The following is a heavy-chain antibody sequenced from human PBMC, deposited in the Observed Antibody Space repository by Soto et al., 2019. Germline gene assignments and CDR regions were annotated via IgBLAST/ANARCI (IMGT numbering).Heavy chain of an antibody. Sequence: GGSLRLSCAASGFIFSGYWMSWFRQAPGKGLDWVANINQDGSQKYYVGSVRGRFTISRDNAENSLHLQMSSLRAEDTAIYYCTNYVPGILGDYWGQGALVTVSS. CDR3: TNYVPGILGDY. V-gene: IGHV3-7*05. CDR2: INQDGSQK. J-gene: IGHJ4*02. CDR1: GFIFSGYW. D-gene: IGHD1-26*01.